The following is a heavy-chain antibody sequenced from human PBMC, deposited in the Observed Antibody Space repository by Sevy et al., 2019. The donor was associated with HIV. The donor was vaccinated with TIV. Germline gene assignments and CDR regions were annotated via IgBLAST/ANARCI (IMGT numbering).Heavy chain of an antibody. Sequence: GGSLRLSCAASGFTFTYAWMNWVRQAPGKGLEWVGLIKSNGEGGTIDYAAPVKGRFIISRDDSKNTLYLQMNSLKTADTGVSYCRTDSIFLLPVTDGMDVWGQGTTVTVSS. CDR3: RTDSIFLLPVTDGMDV. D-gene: IGHD4-17*01. CDR2: IKSNGEGGTI. CDR1: GFTFTYAW. J-gene: IGHJ6*02. V-gene: IGHV3-15*05.